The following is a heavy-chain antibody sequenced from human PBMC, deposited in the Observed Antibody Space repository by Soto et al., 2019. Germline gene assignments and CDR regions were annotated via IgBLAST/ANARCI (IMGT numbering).Heavy chain of an antibody. CDR2: MNPNSGNT. J-gene: IGHJ3*02. D-gene: IGHD4-17*01. CDR3: ARDRKVTTDAFDI. Sequence: GASVKVSCKASGYTFTSYDINWVRQATGQGLEWMGWMNPNSGNTGYAQKFQGRFTISRGNSKNTLYLQMNSLRAEDTAVYYCARDRKVTTDAFDIWGQGTMVTVSS. CDR1: GYTFTSYD. V-gene: IGHV1-8*01.